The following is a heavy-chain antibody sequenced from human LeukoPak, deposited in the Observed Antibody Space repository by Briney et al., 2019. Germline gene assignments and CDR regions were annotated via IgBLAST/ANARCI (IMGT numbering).Heavy chain of an antibody. CDR2: IYYSGST. V-gene: IGHV4-59*01. Sequence: SETLSLTCTVSGGSISSYYWSWIRQPPGKGLEWIGYIYYSGSTNYNPSLKSRVTISVDTSKNQSSLKLSSVTAADTAVYYCARERAVTTYYYFDYWGQGTLVTVFS. CDR3: ARERAVTTYYYFDY. CDR1: GGSISSYY. D-gene: IGHD4-17*01. J-gene: IGHJ4*02.